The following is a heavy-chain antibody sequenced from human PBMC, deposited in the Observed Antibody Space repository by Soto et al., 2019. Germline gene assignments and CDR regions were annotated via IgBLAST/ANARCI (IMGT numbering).Heavy chain of an antibody. CDR3: ARRAYGSGSFHMDV. D-gene: IGHD3-10*01. Sequence: PSETLPLTCTVSGGSISSYYWSWIRQPPGKGLEWIGYIYYSGSTNYNPSLKSRVTISVDTSKNQFSLKLSSVTAADTAVYYCARRAYGSGSFHMDVWGKGTTVTVSS. CDR1: GGSISSYY. V-gene: IGHV4-59*08. CDR2: IYYSGST. J-gene: IGHJ6*03.